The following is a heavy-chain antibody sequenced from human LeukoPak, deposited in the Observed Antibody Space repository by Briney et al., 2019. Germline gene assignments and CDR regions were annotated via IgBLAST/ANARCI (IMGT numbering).Heavy chain of an antibody. CDR2: ISSSSSTI. CDR1: GFTVSSNY. D-gene: IGHD6-19*01. J-gene: IGHJ4*02. CDR3: ASIGWYSNEFDY. V-gene: IGHV3-48*02. Sequence: GGSLRLSCAASGFTVSSNYMIWVRQAPGKGLEWVSYISSSSSTIYYADSVKGRFTISRDNAKTSLYLQMNSLRDEDTAVYYCASIGWYSNEFDYWGQGTLVTVSS.